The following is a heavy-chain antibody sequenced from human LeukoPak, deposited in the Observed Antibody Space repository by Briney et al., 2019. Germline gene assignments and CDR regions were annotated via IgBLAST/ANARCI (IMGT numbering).Heavy chain of an antibody. Sequence: SVKVSCKASGGTFTSYAISWVRQAPGQGLEWMGRIIPILGIANYAQKFQGRVTITADKPTSTAYMELSSLRSEDTAVYYCAREKGGDWAFDIWGQGTMVTVSS. J-gene: IGHJ3*02. D-gene: IGHD2-21*02. V-gene: IGHV1-69*04. CDR3: AREKGGDWAFDI. CDR1: GGTFTSYA. CDR2: IIPILGIA.